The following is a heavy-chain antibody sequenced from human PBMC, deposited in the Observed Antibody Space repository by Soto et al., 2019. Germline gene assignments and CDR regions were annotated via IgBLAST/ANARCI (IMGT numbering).Heavy chain of an antibody. V-gene: IGHV1-2*02. CDR2: INPNSGGT. CDR3: AREQFLTGYLNFDY. Sequence: VASVKVSCKASGYTFTGYYMHWVRQAPGQGLEWMGWINPNSGGTNYAQKFQGRVTMTRDTSISTAYMELSRLRSGDTAVYYCAREQFLTGYLNFDYWGQGTLVTVSS. CDR1: GYTFTGYY. D-gene: IGHD3-9*01. J-gene: IGHJ4*02.